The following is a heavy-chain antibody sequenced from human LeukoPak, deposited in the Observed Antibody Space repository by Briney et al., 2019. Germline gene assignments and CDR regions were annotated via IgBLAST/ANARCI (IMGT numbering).Heavy chain of an antibody. CDR1: GFTFSSYS. J-gene: IGHJ4*02. D-gene: IGHD3-3*01. CDR2: ISSSSSTI. CDR3: ARDLNLGVVIY. V-gene: IGHV3-48*04. Sequence: GGSLRLSCAASGFTFSSYSMNWVRQAPGKGLEWVSYISSSSSTIYYADSVKGRFTISRDNAKNSLYLQMNSLRAEDTAVYYCARDLNLGVVIYWGQGTLVTVSS.